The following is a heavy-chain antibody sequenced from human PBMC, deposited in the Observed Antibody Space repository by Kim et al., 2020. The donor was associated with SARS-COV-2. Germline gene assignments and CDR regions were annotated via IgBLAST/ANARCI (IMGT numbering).Heavy chain of an antibody. Sequence: KGRFTISRDSAKHSLYLQMNSLRAEDTALYYCAKDLYYDILTGYYSAFDIWGQGTMVTVSS. V-gene: IGHV3-9*01. J-gene: IGHJ3*02. CDR3: AKDLYYDILTGYYSAFDI. D-gene: IGHD3-9*01.